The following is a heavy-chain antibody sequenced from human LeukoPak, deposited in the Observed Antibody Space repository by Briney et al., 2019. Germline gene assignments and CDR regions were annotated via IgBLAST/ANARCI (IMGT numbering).Heavy chain of an antibody. CDR3: ARSVSYSGPYVY. CDR1: GGSINNYY. D-gene: IGHD3-10*01. V-gene: IGHV4-4*07. J-gene: IGHJ4*02. CDR2: IYTTGST. Sequence: PSETLSLTCTVSGGSINNYYWSWIRQPAGKGLEWIGRIYTTGSTNYNPSLKSRITMSVDTSKNQFSLKLSSVTAAATAVSYCARSVSYSGPYVYWGQGTVVTVSS.